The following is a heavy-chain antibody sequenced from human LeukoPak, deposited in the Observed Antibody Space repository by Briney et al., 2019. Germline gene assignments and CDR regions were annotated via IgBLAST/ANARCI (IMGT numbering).Heavy chain of an antibody. J-gene: IGHJ5*02. D-gene: IGHD2-2*02. CDR1: GGTFSSYA. CDR3: AREEIDCSSTSCYNGYWFDP. V-gene: IGHV1-69*04. CDR2: IIPILGIA. Sequence: SVKVSCKASGGTFSSYAISWVRQAPGQGLEWMGRIIPILGIANYAQKFQGRVTITADTSTSTAYMELSSLRSEDTAVYYCAREEIDCSSTSCYNGYWFDPWGQGTLVTVSS.